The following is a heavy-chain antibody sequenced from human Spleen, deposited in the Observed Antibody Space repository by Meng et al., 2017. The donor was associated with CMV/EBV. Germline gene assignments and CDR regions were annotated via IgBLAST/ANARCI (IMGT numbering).Heavy chain of an antibody. J-gene: IGHJ6*02. V-gene: IGHV3-21*01. CDR2: ISSSSSYI. CDR3: ARDRFIKPKFSFYYAMDV. Sequence: GESLKISCAASGFTFSSYSMNWVRQAPGKGLEWVSSISSSSSYIYYADSVKGRFTISRDNANNSLYLQMNSLRADDTAMYYCARDRFIKPKFSFYYAMDVWGHGTTVTVSS. CDR1: GFTFSSYS. D-gene: IGHD3-10*01.